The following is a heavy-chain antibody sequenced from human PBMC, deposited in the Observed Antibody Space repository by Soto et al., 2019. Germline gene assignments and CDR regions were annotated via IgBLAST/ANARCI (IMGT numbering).Heavy chain of an antibody. J-gene: IGHJ5*02. CDR1: GGSISSGGYS. CDR2: IYHSGST. D-gene: IGHD5-12*01. Sequence: QLQLQESGSGLVKPSQTLSLTCAVSGGSISSGGYSWSWIRQPPGKGLEWIGYIYHSGSTYYNPSLKSRVTISVDRSKNQFSLKLSSVTAADTAVYYCASEPYSGYDNWFDPWGQGNLVTVSS. CDR3: ASEPYSGYDNWFDP. V-gene: IGHV4-30-2*01.